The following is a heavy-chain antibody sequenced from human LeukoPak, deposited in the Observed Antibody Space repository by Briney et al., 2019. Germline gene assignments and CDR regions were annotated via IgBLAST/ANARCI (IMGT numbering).Heavy chain of an antibody. J-gene: IGHJ4*02. D-gene: IGHD2-2*01. CDR1: GFTFSSYS. CDR2: IISTGSTT. Sequence: GGSLRLSCAASGFTFSSYSMNWVRQAPGKGLEWISYIISTGSTTYYADSVKGRFTISRDNANNSVSLQMRSLRAEDTAVYYCATGFWGYCSRNSCPLDNWGQGTLVTVAS. CDR3: ATGFWGYCSRNSCPLDN. V-gene: IGHV3-48*01.